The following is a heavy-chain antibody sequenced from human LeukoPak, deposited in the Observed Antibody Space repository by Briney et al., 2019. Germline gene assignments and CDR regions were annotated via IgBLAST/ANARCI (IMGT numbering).Heavy chain of an antibody. CDR1: GYTFTGYY. V-gene: IGHV1-46*01. CDR3: ARDSIDGYDPPFAF. CDR2: INPRDGGT. Sequence: ASVKVSCKASGYTFTGYYIHCVRQAPGQGLEWMGVINPRDGGTNFAQKFQDRMDMTRDTSTSTVYMEMNGLTSDDTAVYYCARDSIDGYDPPFAFWGQGTQVTVSS. D-gene: IGHD3-22*01. J-gene: IGHJ4*02.